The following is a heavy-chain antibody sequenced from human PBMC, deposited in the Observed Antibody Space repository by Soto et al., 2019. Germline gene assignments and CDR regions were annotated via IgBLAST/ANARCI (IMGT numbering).Heavy chain of an antibody. CDR1: GDSISSSRW. Sequence: SETLSLTCDVSGDSISSSRWWTWVRQPPGKGLEWIGDSFHTGNTNYNPSLKSRVTISVDTSKNQFSLKLRSVTAADTAVYYCARTYGNAFDIWGQGTMVTVSS. J-gene: IGHJ3*02. CDR2: SFHTGNT. V-gene: IGHV4-4*02. CDR3: ARTYGNAFDI. D-gene: IGHD2-8*01.